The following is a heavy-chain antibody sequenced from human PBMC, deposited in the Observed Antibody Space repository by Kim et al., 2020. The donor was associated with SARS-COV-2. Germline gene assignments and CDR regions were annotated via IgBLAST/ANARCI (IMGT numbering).Heavy chain of an antibody. D-gene: IGHD6-13*01. Sequence: YSPSFQGHVTSSADKSISTAYRQWSSLKASDTAMYYCARHVAAAGTEIDYWGQGTLVTVSS. J-gene: IGHJ4*02. CDR3: ARHVAAAGTEIDY. V-gene: IGHV5-10-1*01.